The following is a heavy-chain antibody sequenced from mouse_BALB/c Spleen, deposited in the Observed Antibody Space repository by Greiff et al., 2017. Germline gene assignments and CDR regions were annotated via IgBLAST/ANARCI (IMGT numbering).Heavy chain of an antibody. J-gene: IGHJ3*01. CDR1: GYSITSGYY. V-gene: IGHV3-6*02. D-gene: IGHD2-14*01. Sequence: EVKLMESGPGLVKPSQSLSLTCSVTGYSITSGYYWNWIRQFPGNKLEWMGYISYDGSNNYNPSLKNRISITRDTSKNQFFLKLNSVTTEDTATYYCARMEGYAWFAYWGQGTLVTVSA. CDR2: ISYDGSN. CDR3: ARMEGYAWFAY.